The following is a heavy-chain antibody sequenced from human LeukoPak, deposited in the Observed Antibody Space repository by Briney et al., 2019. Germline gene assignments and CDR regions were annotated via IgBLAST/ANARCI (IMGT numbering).Heavy chain of an antibody. D-gene: IGHD6-19*01. Sequence: ESGPTLVKPTQTLTLTCTFSGFSLITNEVGVGWIRQPPGKALEWLALFYYNNNKFYSPSLENRVTASKDTSKNQVVLTLTNMDPMDTATYYCAHHEYDNGWHPFLHWGQGTLVTVSS. V-gene: IGHV2-5*01. CDR3: AHHEYDNGWHPFLH. CDR1: GFSLITNEVG. J-gene: IGHJ1*01. CDR2: FYYNNNK.